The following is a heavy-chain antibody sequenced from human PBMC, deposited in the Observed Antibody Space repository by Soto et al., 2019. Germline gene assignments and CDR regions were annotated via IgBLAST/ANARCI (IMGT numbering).Heavy chain of an antibody. CDR2: TSWDGGST. D-gene: IGHD3-3*01. J-gene: IGHJ3*02. CDR3: VKKVTIFGVITHDAFDI. V-gene: IGHV3-74*01. CDR1: GFTFSSYW. Sequence: SLRLSCAASGFTFSSYWMHWVRQAPGKGLVWVAGTSWDGGSTGYAGSVKGRCTISRDNAKNSLYLQMNSLRTEDTALYYCVKKVTIFGVITHDAFDIWGQGTMVTVSS.